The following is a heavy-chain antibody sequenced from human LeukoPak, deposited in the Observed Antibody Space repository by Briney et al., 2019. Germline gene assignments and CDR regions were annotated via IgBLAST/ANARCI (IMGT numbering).Heavy chain of an antibody. Sequence: ASVKVSCKASGYMFTSYYMYWVRQAPGQGLEWMGYINPSGGRTTYAQKFQGRVTMTRDTSTSTVYMELRSLGSEDTAVFYCARDSLRRTYDFWSGYYPADYWGQGTLVTVSS. CDR1: GYMFTSYY. D-gene: IGHD3-3*01. CDR3: ARDSLRRTYDFWSGYYPADY. J-gene: IGHJ4*02. CDR2: INPSGGRT. V-gene: IGHV1-46*01.